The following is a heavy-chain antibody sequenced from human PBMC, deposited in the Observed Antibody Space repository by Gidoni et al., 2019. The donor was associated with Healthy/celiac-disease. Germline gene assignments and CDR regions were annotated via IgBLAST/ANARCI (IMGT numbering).Heavy chain of an antibody. CDR2: IYYSGST. V-gene: IGHV4-39*01. J-gene: IGHJ5*02. Sequence: QLQLQESGPGLVKPSETLSLTCTVSVGSISSSSYYWGWIRQPPGKGLEWIGSIYYSGSTYYNPSLKSRVTISVDTSKNQFSLKLSSVTAADTAVYYCARRRRELGNWFDPWGQGTLVTVSS. D-gene: IGHD1-7*01. CDR1: VGSISSSSYY. CDR3: ARRRRELGNWFDP.